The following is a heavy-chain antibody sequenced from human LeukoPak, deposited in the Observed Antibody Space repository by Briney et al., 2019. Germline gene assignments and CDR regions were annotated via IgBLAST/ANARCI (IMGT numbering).Heavy chain of an antibody. V-gene: IGHV4-4*09. CDR1: GGSISSYY. D-gene: IGHD6-6*01. J-gene: IGHJ4*02. CDR2: IYTSGST. CDR3: ARHVREYSSSYYFDY. Sequence: SETLSLTCTVSGGSISSYYWSWIRQPPGKGLEWIGYIYTSGSTNYNPSLKSRVTISVDTSKNQFSLKLGSVTAADTAVYHCARHVREYSSSYYFDYWGQGTLVTVSS.